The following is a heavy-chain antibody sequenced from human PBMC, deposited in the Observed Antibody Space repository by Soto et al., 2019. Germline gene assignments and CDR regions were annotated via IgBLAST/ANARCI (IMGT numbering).Heavy chain of an antibody. J-gene: IGHJ4*02. CDR2: ISYDGSNK. CDR1: GFTFSSYA. D-gene: IGHD3-22*01. CDR3: ARVNYDSSGYYYESLYYFDY. Sequence: AGGSLRLSCAASGFTFSSYAMHWVRQAPGKGLEWVAVISYDGSNKYYADSVKGRFTISRDNSKNTLYLQMNSLRAEDTAVYYCARVNYDSSGYYYESLYYFDYWGQGTLVTVSS. V-gene: IGHV3-30-3*01.